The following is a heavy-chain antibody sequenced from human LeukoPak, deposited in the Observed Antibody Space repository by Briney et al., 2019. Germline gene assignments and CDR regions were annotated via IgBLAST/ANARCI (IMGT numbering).Heavy chain of an antibody. V-gene: IGHV3-30*02. Sequence: GGSLRLSCAASGFTFSSYGMHWVRQAPGKGLEWVAFIRYDGNNKYYADSVKGRFTISRDNSKNTLYLQMNSLRAEDTAVYYCARGGSPPYYMDVWGKGTTVTISS. J-gene: IGHJ6*03. D-gene: IGHD2-15*01. CDR2: IRYDGNNK. CDR1: GFTFSSYG. CDR3: ARGGSPPYYMDV.